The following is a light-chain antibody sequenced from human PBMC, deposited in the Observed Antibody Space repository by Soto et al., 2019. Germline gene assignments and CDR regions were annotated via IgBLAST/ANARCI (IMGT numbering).Light chain of an antibody. V-gene: IGKV2-28*01. J-gene: IGKJ1*01. CDR1: QSLLHSNGYNY. CDR3: MQALQTLWT. CDR2: LGS. Sequence: DLVMTQSPLSLPVTPGEPASISCRSSQSLLHSNGYNYLDWYLQKPGQSPRLLIYLGSNRASGVPDRFSGSGSGTDFTLKISRVEAEDVGVYYCMQALQTLWTFGQGTKVEIK.